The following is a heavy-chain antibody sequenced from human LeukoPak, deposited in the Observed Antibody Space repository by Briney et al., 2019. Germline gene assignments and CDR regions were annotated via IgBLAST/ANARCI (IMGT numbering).Heavy chain of an antibody. CDR2: IYTSGST. D-gene: IGHD6-19*01. CDR3: ARDPGYSSGWLDY. V-gene: IGHV4-61*02. J-gene: IGHJ4*02. Sequence: SETLSLTCTVSGGSISSGSYYWSWIRQPAGKGLEWIGRIYTSGSTNYNPPLQSRVTISVDTSKNQFSLKLSSVTAADTAVYYCARDPGYSSGWLDYWGQGTLVTVSS. CDR1: GGSISSGSYY.